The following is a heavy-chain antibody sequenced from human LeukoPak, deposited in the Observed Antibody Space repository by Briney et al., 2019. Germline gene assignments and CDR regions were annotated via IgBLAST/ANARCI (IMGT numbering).Heavy chain of an antibody. CDR2: ITGSGGRT. CDR3: AKEYTGTFSPFPSYFDN. Sequence: GGTLRLSCAASGFTFSSYGMSWVRQAPGKGLEWVSAITGSGGRTYYADSVKGRFTISRDNSKNTLYLQMNSLRAEDTAIYYCAKEYTGTFSPFPSYFDNWGQGTLVTVSS. CDR1: GFTFSSYG. J-gene: IGHJ4*02. D-gene: IGHD1-26*01. V-gene: IGHV3-23*01.